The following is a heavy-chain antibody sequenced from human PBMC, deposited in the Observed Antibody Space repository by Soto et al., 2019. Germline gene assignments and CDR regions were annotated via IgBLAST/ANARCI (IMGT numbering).Heavy chain of an antibody. V-gene: IGHV4-59*01. J-gene: IGHJ3*01. Sequence: PSETLSLTCAVSGGSISTYFWSWIRQPPGKGLEWIGYIYQSGATNYNPSLRSRVTMSIDTSKKQFSLSLSSVTAADTAVYYCARETIMETLGGVTPQYNAFDVGGQGKMVTVS. CDR2: IYQSGAT. D-gene: IGHD3-16*01. CDR3: ARETIMETLGGVTPQYNAFDV. CDR1: GGSISTYF.